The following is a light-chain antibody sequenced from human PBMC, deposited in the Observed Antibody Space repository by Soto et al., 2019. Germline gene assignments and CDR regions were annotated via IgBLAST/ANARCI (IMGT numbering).Light chain of an antibody. CDR1: SSDVGAYNY. CDR2: EVT. V-gene: IGLV2-8*01. J-gene: IGLJ2*01. CDR3: SSYAGGDYVV. Sequence: QSALTQPPSASGSPGQSVTISCTGTSSDVGAYNYVSWYQQHPGKAPKLMIYEVTKRPSGVPDRFSGSKSGNTASLTVSGLQAEDEADYYCSSYAGGDYVVFGGGTKVTVL.